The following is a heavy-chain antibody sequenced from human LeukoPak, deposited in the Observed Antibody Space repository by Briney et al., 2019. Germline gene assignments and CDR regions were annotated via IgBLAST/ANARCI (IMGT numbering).Heavy chain of an antibody. J-gene: IGHJ4*02. CDR1: GFTFSAFW. Sequence: GGSLRLSCAASGFTFSAFWMSWLRQAPGKGLEWVANIKEDGSNKGYLDSVKGRFTISRDNAKHSVYLQMNSLRAEDTAVYYCARDNYDILTGYSSPFDYWGQGTLVTVSS. V-gene: IGHV3-7*01. CDR3: ARDNYDILTGYSSPFDY. D-gene: IGHD3-9*01. CDR2: IKEDGSNK.